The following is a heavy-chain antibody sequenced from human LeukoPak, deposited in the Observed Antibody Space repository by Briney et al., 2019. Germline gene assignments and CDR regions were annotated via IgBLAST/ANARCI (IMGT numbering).Heavy chain of an antibody. Sequence: SETLSLTCTVSGDSINSLDLWSWVRQPPGNGLEWIGEMYLSGTTHSNPSVKSRVTISIDKSKDQFFLNLSSVTAADTAVYYCAGLVGRYSSGLYYYYFDYWGQGTLVTVSS. CDR2: MYLSGTT. CDR3: AGLVGRYSSGLYYYYFDY. D-gene: IGHD3-22*01. J-gene: IGHJ4*02. CDR1: GDSINSLDL. V-gene: IGHV4-4*02.